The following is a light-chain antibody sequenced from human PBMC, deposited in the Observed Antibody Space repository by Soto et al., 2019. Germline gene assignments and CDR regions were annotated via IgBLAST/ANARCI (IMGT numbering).Light chain of an antibody. J-gene: IGKJ4*01. Sequence: EIVLTQSPATLSLSPGETATLSCRTSQSVTSYLAWFQQRPGQAPRLLIYDTSNRAPGIPARFSGSGYGTDFTLTISSLEPEDSAVYYCQQRSDWPRLTFGGGTKVEIK. V-gene: IGKV3-11*01. CDR2: DTS. CDR3: QQRSDWPRLT. CDR1: QSVTSY.